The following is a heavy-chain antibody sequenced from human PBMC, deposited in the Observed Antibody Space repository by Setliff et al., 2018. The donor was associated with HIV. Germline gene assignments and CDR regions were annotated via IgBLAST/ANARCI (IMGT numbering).Heavy chain of an antibody. D-gene: IGHD6-19*01. V-gene: IGHV1-18*01. Sequence: GASVKVSCKASGYTFSSYGISWVRQAPGQGLEWMGWISGYNGNTKYAQNFQDRVTMTTDRSTATAYMELRTLRSDDTAMYYCARESPYSSGGLFYWGQGTLVTVSS. J-gene: IGHJ4*02. CDR3: ARESPYSSGGLFY. CDR2: ISGYNGNT. CDR1: GYTFSSYG.